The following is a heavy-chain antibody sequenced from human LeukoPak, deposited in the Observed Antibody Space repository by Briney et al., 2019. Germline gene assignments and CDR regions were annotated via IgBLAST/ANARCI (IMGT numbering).Heavy chain of an antibody. V-gene: IGHV4-30-2*01. J-gene: IGHJ4*02. D-gene: IGHD6-19*01. CDR3: ARAGAYSSGWYYFDY. Sequence: SQTLSLTCAVSGGSISSGGYSWSWIRQPPGKGLEWIGCIYHSGSTYYNPFLKSRVTISVDRSKNQFSLKLSSVTAADTAVYYCARAGAYSSGWYYFDYWGQGTLVTVSS. CDR2: IYHSGST. CDR1: GGSISSGGYS.